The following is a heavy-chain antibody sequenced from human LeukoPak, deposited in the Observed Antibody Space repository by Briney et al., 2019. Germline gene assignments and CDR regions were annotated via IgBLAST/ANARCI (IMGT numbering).Heavy chain of an antibody. Sequence: PGGSLRLSCAASGFTFSSYWMSWARQAPGKGLEWVANIKQDGSEKYYVDSLKGRFTISRDNAKNSLYLQMNSLRAEDTAVYYCAKAGSSWYEYWGQGTLVTVSS. D-gene: IGHD6-13*01. V-gene: IGHV3-7*01. CDR3: AKAGSSWYEY. CDR2: IKQDGSEK. J-gene: IGHJ4*02. CDR1: GFTFSSYW.